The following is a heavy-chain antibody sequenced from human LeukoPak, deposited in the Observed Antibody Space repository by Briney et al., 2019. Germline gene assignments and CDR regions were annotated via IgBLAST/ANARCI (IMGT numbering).Heavy chain of an antibody. D-gene: IGHD2-2*01. CDR3: ARLPYPVPAHTIFDY. CDR2: IYPGDSDT. CDR1: GYSFTSYW. J-gene: IGHJ4*02. V-gene: IGHV5-51*01. Sequence: GESLKISCKGSGYSFTSYWIGWVRQMPGKGLEWMGIIYPGDSDTRYSPSFQGQVTISADKSIGTAYLQWSSLKASDTAMYYCARLPYPVPAHTIFDYWGQGTLVTVSS.